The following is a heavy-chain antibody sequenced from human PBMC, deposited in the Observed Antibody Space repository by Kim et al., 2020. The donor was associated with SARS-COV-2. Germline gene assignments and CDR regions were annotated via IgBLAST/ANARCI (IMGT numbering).Heavy chain of an antibody. D-gene: IGHD2-2*01. Sequence: GGSLRLSCAASGFTFSSYAMSWVRQAPGKGLEWVSAISGSGGSTYYADSVKGRFTISRDNSKNTLYLQMNSLRAEDTAVYYCAKDEYQLLFVGSRGVFDPWGQRALGTVSP. CDR2: ISGSGGST. CDR1: GFTFSSYA. V-gene: IGHV3-23*01. J-gene: IGHJ5*02. CDR3: AKDEYQLLFVGSRGVFDP.